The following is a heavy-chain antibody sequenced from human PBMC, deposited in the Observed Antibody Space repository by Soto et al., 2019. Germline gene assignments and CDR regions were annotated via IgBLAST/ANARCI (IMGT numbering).Heavy chain of an antibody. Sequence: PGGSLRLSCTASGLNFSSYAMHWVRQAPGKGLDWVAVTWRDGSQKLYGDSVRGRFDISRDNSKNTVFLHLADLRAEDTALYSCATGWTPLTTRYYGLDVWGQGTTVTVSS. CDR3: ATGWTPLTTRYYGLDV. CDR2: TWRDGSQK. J-gene: IGHJ6*02. CDR1: GLNFSSYA. D-gene: IGHD1-1*01. V-gene: IGHV3-33*03.